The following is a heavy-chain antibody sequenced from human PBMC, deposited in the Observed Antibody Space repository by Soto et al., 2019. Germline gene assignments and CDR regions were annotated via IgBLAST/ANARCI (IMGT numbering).Heavy chain of an antibody. J-gene: IGHJ4*02. V-gene: IGHV3-11*01. D-gene: IGHD3-10*01. CDR3: ASDPYYYASEF. CDR1: GFTFRDSY. Sequence: QVQLVESGGGLVKPGGSLRLSCAASGFTFRDSYMTWIRQAPGKGLEWLSYISGGGDTNYYADSVKGRFTVSRDNAKNSLYLQMNNLRAEDTAVYYCASDPYYYASEFWGQGTLVTVSS. CDR2: ISGGGDTN.